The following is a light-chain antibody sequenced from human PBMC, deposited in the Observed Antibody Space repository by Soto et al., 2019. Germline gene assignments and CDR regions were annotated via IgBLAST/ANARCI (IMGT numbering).Light chain of an antibody. CDR3: QQYNNWPYT. CDR2: GAS. CDR1: QSVSSN. J-gene: IGKJ2*01. Sequence: EIVMTQSPATLAVSPGERAALSCRASQSVSSNFAWYQQKPGQAPRLLIYGASSRATGTPARFSGSGSGPEFTLPISSLQSEDFAVYYCQQYNNWPYTFGLGTKLEMK. V-gene: IGKV3-15*01.